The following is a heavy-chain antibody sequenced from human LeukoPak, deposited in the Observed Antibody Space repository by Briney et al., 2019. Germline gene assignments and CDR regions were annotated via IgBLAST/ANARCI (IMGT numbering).Heavy chain of an antibody. V-gene: IGHV3-33*01. CDR2: IWYDGSNK. J-gene: IGHJ5*02. CDR1: GFTFSSNG. Sequence: GRSLRLSCAASGFTFSSNGMHWVRQAPGKGLEWVAVIWYDGSNKYYADSVKGRFTISRDNSKNTLYLQMNSLRAEDTAVYYCASGGVGQLVRPGWFDPWGQGTLVTVSS. CDR3: ASGGVGQLVRPGWFDP. D-gene: IGHD6-6*01.